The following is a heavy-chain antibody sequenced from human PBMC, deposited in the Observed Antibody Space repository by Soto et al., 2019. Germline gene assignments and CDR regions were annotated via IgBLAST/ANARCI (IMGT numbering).Heavy chain of an antibody. J-gene: IGHJ4*02. V-gene: IGHV3-74*01. Sequence: EVQLVESGGGLVQPGGSLRLPCAASGFTFSSDWMHWVRQAPGKGLVWVSRINSDGSSTSYADSVKGRFTISRDNAKNTLYLQMNSRSAEDTAVYYCASVIPLGYWGQGTLVTVSS. CDR3: ASVIPLGY. D-gene: IGHD2-21*01. CDR1: GFTFSSDW. CDR2: INSDGSST.